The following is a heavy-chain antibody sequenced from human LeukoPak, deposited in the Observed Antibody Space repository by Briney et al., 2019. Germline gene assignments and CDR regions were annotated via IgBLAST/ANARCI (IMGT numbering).Heavy chain of an antibody. Sequence: GGSLRLSCAASGFTFDNYGMSWVRQAPGKGLEWVSGINRSGGITGYADSVKGRFTISRDNAKNSLYLQMNGLRADDTATYYCARGATDTTRWFDPWGQGTLVTVSS. V-gene: IGHV3-20*04. CDR1: GFTFDNYG. D-gene: IGHD1-7*01. CDR2: INRSGGIT. CDR3: ARGATDTTRWFDP. J-gene: IGHJ5*02.